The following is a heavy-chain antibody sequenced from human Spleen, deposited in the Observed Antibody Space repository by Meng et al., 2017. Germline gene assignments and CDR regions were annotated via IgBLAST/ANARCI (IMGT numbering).Heavy chain of an antibody. CDR3: ARRPHNSRFDI. CDR1: GFSLSASALG. CDR2: IYWDDDK. D-gene: IGHD2/OR15-2a*01. V-gene: IGHV2-5*02. Sequence: SGPTLVKPTQTLTLTCTFSGFSLSASALGVGWIRQSPAKALEWLALIYWDDDKRYSPSLKNRHSITKDTSKNQVVLKVTNMDPVDTATYYCARRPHNSRFDIWGQGTLVTVSS. J-gene: IGHJ4*02.